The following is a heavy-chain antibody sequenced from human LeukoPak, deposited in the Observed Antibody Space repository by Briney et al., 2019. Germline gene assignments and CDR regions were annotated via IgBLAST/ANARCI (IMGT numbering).Heavy chain of an antibody. Sequence: PSETLSLTCTVSGGSISSHYWSWIRQPPGKGLEWIGYIYYSGSTNYNPSLKSRVTISVDTSKNQFSLKLSSVTAADTAVYYCARRRSGWFDPWGQGTLVTVSS. V-gene: IGHV4-59*11. CDR1: GGSISSHY. CDR3: ARRRSGWFDP. J-gene: IGHJ5*02. CDR2: IYYSGST. D-gene: IGHD3-10*01.